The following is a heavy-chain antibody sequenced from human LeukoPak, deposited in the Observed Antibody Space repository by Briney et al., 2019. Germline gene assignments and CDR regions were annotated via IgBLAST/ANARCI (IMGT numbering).Heavy chain of an antibody. Sequence: GGSLRLSCAASGFSLSTYSMNWVRQAPGKGLEWVSSISSSSSYIYYADSVKGRFTISRDNAKNSLYLQMNSLRAEDTAVYYCARDTQPYSHYYYYGMDVWGQGTTVTVSS. V-gene: IGHV3-21*01. CDR3: ARDTQPYSHYYYYGMDV. J-gene: IGHJ6*02. CDR2: ISSSSSYI. D-gene: IGHD2-15*01. CDR1: GFSLSTYS.